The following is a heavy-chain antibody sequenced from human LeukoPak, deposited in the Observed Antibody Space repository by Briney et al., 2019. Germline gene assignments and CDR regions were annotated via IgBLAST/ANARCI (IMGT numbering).Heavy chain of an antibody. CDR3: ARDPTPKWELLPYFDY. V-gene: IGHV3-21*01. Sequence: GGSLRLSCAASGFTVSSNYMNWVRQAPGQGLEWISSISSGSSYIYYADSVKGRFTISRDNAKNSLYLQMNSLRAEDTAVYYCARDPTPKWELLPYFDYWGQGTLVTVSS. J-gene: IGHJ4*02. CDR1: GFTVSSNY. CDR2: ISSGSSYI. D-gene: IGHD1-26*01.